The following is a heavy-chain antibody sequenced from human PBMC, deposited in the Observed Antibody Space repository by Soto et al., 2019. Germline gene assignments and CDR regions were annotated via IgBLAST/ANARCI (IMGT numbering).Heavy chain of an antibody. CDR1: GFTFSSYA. J-gene: IGHJ6*03. CDR3: AKEAGYSSGWFGYMDV. CDR2: ISGSGGST. Sequence: GSLRLSCAASGFTFSSYAMSWVRQAPGKGLEWVSAISGSGGSTYYADSGKGRFTISRDNSKNTLYLQMNSLRAEDTAVYYCAKEAGYSSGWFGYMDVWGKGTTVTVSS. D-gene: IGHD6-19*01. V-gene: IGHV3-23*01.